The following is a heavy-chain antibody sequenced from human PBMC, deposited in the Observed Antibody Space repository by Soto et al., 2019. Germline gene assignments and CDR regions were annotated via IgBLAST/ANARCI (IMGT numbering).Heavy chain of an antibody. J-gene: IGHJ6*02. CDR3: ARNLIVVLPAARPYYYYYAMDV. V-gene: IGHV4-59*01. CDR1: GGSISNYY. CDR2: IYYSGST. D-gene: IGHD2-2*01. Sequence: SETLSLTCTVSGGSISNYYWSWIRQPPGKGLEWIGYIYYSGSTNYNPSLKSRVTISVDTSKNQFSLKLSSVTAADTAVYYCARNLIVVLPAARPYYYYYAMDVWGQGTTVTVAS.